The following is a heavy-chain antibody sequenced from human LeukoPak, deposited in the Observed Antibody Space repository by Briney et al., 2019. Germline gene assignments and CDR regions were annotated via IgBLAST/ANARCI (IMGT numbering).Heavy chain of an antibody. CDR1: GFTFSSYV. CDR2: IRYDGSNK. D-gene: IGHD2/OR15-2a*01. CDR3: AKDLTATTFSEYNWFDP. V-gene: IGHV3-30*02. Sequence: GGSLRLSCAASGFTFSSYVMHWVRRAPGKGLEWVAFIRYDGSNKYYADSVKGRFTISRDNSKNTLYLQMNSLRAEDTAVYYCAKDLTATTFSEYNWFDPWGQGTLVTVS. J-gene: IGHJ5*02.